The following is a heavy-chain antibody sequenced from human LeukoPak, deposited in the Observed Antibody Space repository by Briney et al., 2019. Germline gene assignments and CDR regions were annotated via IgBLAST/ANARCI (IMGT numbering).Heavy chain of an antibody. CDR3: ALRASTNIPGY. CDR1: GFTFSSYA. V-gene: IGHV3-30-3*01. Sequence: GGSLRLSCAASGFTFSSYAMHWVRQAPGKGLEWVAVISYDGSNKYYADSVKGRFTISRDNSKNTLYLQMNSLRAEDTAVYYCALRASTNIPGYWGQGTLATVSS. CDR2: ISYDGSNK. J-gene: IGHJ4*02. D-gene: IGHD2/OR15-2a*01.